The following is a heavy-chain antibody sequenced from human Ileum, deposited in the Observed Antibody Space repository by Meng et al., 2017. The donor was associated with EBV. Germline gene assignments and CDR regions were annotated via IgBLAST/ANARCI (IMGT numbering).Heavy chain of an antibody. CDR3: ARGSGAGGRDWFDP. D-gene: IGHD3-16*01. J-gene: IGHJ5*02. Sequence: LVQSGAEVKKPGASVKVACKASGYTFINHDINWVRQAAGQGLESIGWMNSYTGNAGYAQKFRGRVTMTRDTSINTAYLEVISLTSEDTAVYYCARGSGAGGRDWFDPWGQGTLVTVSS. V-gene: IGHV1-8*01. CDR1: GYTFINHD. CDR2: MNSYTGNA.